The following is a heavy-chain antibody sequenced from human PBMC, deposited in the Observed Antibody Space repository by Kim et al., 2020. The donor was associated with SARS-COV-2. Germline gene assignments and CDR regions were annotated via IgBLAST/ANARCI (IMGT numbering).Heavy chain of an antibody. D-gene: IGHD6-13*01. Sequence: YAAPVKGRFTISRDDSKNTLYLQMNSLKTEDTAVYYCTTDQIAAAANFDYWGQGTLVTVSS. V-gene: IGHV3-15*01. CDR3: TTDQIAAAANFDY. J-gene: IGHJ4*02.